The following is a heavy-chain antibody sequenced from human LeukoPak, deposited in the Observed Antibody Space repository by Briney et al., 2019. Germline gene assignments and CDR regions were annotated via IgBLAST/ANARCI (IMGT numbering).Heavy chain of an antibody. Sequence: SETLSLTCTVSGGSISSYYWSWIRQPPGKGLEWIGYIYYSGSTNYNPSLKSRVTISVYTSKNQFSLKLSSVTAADTAVYYCARFRVDYYYYGMDVWGQGTTVTVSS. CDR2: IYYSGST. V-gene: IGHV4-59*01. CDR3: ARFRVDYYYYGMDV. CDR1: GGSISSYY. J-gene: IGHJ6*02.